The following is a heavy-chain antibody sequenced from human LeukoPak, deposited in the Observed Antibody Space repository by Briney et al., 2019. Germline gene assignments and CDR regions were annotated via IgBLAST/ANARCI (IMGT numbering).Heavy chain of an antibody. CDR1: GFTFSSYA. Sequence: GGSLRLSCAASGFTFSSYAMHWVRQAPDKGLEWVAVISYDGSNKYYADSVKGRFTISRDNSKNTLYLQMNSLRAEDTAVYYCARDAYGYWGQGTLVTVSS. V-gene: IGHV3-30*04. CDR3: ARDAYGY. D-gene: IGHD3-16*01. CDR2: ISYDGSNK. J-gene: IGHJ4*02.